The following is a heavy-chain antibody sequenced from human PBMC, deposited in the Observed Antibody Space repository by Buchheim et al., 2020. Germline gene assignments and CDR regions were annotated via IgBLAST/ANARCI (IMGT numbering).Heavy chain of an antibody. D-gene: IGHD1-14*01. Sequence: QVQLQESGPGLVKPSQTLSLSCTVSGGSISSENYYWSWSRQPPGKGLEWIGYIYYSGSNYYNPSLKSRLTILVETFKNQFSLKLTSVTAADTAVYYCARERAPGNRPASWGRGTL. CDR3: ARERAPGNRPAS. V-gene: IGHV4-30-4*01. J-gene: IGHJ5*02. CDR1: GGSISSENYY. CDR2: IYYSGSN.